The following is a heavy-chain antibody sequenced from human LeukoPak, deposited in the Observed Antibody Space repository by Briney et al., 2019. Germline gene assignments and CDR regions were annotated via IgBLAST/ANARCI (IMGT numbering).Heavy chain of an antibody. J-gene: IGHJ5*02. D-gene: IGHD2-2*01. V-gene: IGHV3-74*01. CDR3: ARDPVVVPAVMVSWFDP. Sequence: GGSLRLSCAASGFTVSSYWMHWVRQAPGKGLVWVSRINSDGSSTRYADSVKGRFTISRDNSKNTLYLQMNSLRAEDTAVYYCARDPVVVPAVMVSWFDPWGQGTLVTVSS. CDR1: GFTVSSYW. CDR2: INSDGSST.